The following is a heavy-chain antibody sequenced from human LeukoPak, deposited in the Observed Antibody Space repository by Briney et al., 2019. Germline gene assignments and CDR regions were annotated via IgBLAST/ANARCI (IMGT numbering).Heavy chain of an antibody. CDR3: ARGTAYTEHSFFDY. CDR1: GYTFTGYY. CDR2: INPNSGDT. J-gene: IGHJ4*02. D-gene: IGHD3-16*01. Sequence: GSVKVSCKASGYTFTGYYMHWVRQAPGQGPEWMGWINPNSGDTNYAQKFQGRVTMTWDTSISTAYMGLSRLKSDDTATYYCARGTAYTEHSFFDYWGEGTVVTVSS. V-gene: IGHV1-2*02.